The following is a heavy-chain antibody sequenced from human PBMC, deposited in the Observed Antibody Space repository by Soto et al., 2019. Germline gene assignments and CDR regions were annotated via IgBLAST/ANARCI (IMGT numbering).Heavy chain of an antibody. Sequence: PSETLSLTCTVSGGSISSYYWSWIRQPPGKGLEWIGYIYYSGSTNYNPSLKSRVTISVDTSKNQFSLKLSSVTAADTAVYYCAGIKAYCGGDCYSGFDYWGQGTLVTVS. J-gene: IGHJ4*02. CDR2: IYYSGST. CDR3: AGIKAYCGGDCYSGFDY. V-gene: IGHV4-59*01. D-gene: IGHD2-21*02. CDR1: GGSISSYY.